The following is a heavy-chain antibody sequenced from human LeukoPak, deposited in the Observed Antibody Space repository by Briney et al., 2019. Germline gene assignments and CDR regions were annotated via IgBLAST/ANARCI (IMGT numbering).Heavy chain of an antibody. V-gene: IGHV4-61*01. CDR1: GGSVSSGSYY. CDR2: IYYSGST. CDR3: AADSSGLLFDY. J-gene: IGHJ4*02. D-gene: IGHD3-22*01. Sequence: SETLSLTCTVSGGSVSSGSYYWSWIRQPPGKGLEWIGYIYYSGSTNYNPSLKRRVTISVDTSNNQFSLKLSSVTAADTAVYYCAADSSGLLFDYWGQGTLVTVSS.